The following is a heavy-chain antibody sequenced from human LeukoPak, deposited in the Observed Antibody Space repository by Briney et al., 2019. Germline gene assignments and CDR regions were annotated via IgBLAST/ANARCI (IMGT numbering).Heavy chain of an antibody. Sequence: SETLSLTCAVYGGSFSGYYWSWIRQPPGKGLEWIGEINHSGSTNYNPSLKSRVTISVDTSKNQFSLKLSSVTAADTAVYYCARQGPLYYYGSGTYRDYFDYWGQGTLVTVSS. CDR3: ARQGPLYYYGSGTYRDYFDY. D-gene: IGHD3-10*01. V-gene: IGHV4-34*01. J-gene: IGHJ4*02. CDR1: GGSFSGYY. CDR2: INHSGST.